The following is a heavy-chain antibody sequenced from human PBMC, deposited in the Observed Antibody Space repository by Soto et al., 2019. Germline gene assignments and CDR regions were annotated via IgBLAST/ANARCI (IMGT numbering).Heavy chain of an antibody. CDR2: VYYRGRS. J-gene: IGHJ4*02. CDR3: VSQRTTVPTQAYFDY. Sequence: SETLSLTCTVSGGSVTNSSYYWVWIRQSPGKGLEWIGSVYYRGRSYSKSSVKSRVTISVDTSKNRFSLSLNSVTASDTAVYFCVSQRTTVPTQAYFDYWGPGALVTVSS. D-gene: IGHD4-17*01. V-gene: IGHV4-39*01. CDR1: GGSVTNSSYY.